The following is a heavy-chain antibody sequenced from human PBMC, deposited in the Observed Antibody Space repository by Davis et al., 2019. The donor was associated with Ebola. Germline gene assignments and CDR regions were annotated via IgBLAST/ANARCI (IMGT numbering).Heavy chain of an antibody. V-gene: IGHV3-9*01. CDR2: ISWNSGSI. D-gene: IGHD2-21*02. J-gene: IGHJ3*02. CDR3: ARVKISRVVTAIHRAFDI. CDR1: GFPFDDYA. Sequence: SLKISCAASGFPFDDYAMHWVRQAPGKGLEWVSGISWNSGSIGYADSVKGRFTISRDNAKNTLYLQMNSLRAEDTAVYYCARVKISRVVTAIHRAFDIWGQGTMVTV.